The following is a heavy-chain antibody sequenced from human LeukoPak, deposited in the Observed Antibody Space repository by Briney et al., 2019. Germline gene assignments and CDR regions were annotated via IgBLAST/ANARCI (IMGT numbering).Heavy chain of an antibody. CDR3: ARKGGRPDY. Sequence: PGGSLRLSCAASGFTFSSHWMNWVRQAPGKGLEWVANIKQDGSEKYYVDSVKGRFTISRDNAKNSLYLQMNSLRDEDTAVYYCARKGGRPDYWGQGTLVTVSS. CDR2: IKQDGSEK. CDR1: GFTFSSHW. J-gene: IGHJ4*02. D-gene: IGHD2-15*01. V-gene: IGHV3-7*01.